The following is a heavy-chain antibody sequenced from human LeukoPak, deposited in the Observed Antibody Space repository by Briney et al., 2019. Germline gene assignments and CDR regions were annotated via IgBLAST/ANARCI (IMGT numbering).Heavy chain of an antibody. CDR3: AKDGCFDWLLNLGYFDY. CDR2: IRYDGSNK. D-gene: IGHD3-9*01. J-gene: IGHJ4*02. Sequence: PGGSLRLSCVASGFTFRSYWMSWVRQAPGKGLEWVAFIRYDGSNKYYADSVKGRFTISRDNSKNTLYLQMNSLRAEDTAVYYCAKDGCFDWLLNLGYFDYWGQGTLVTVSS. V-gene: IGHV3-30*02. CDR1: GFTFRSYW.